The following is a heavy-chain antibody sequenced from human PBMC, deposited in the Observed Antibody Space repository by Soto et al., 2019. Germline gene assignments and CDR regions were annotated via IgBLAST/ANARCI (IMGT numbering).Heavy chain of an antibody. CDR3: ARACGVRYYYYGMDV. J-gene: IGHJ6*02. Sequence: GGSLRLSCAASGFTFSSYAMHWVRQTPGKGLEWVAVISYDGSNKYYADSVKGRFTISRDNSKNTLYLQMNSLRAEDTAVYYCARACGVRYYYYGMDVWGQGTTVTVSS. V-gene: IGHV3-30-3*01. CDR2: ISYDGSNK. D-gene: IGHD2-8*01. CDR1: GFTFSSYA.